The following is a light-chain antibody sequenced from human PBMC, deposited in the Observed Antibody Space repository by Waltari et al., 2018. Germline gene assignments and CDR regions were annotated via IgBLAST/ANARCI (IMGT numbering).Light chain of an antibody. Sequence: QSALTQPASVFGSLGQSVTISCTGTATDIGGYDYVSWYQQHSGKAPKLLIVAVSNRPSEISARFSASKSGNTASLSISGLQTEDEADYHCTSYTSKNTFIFGGGTRLTVL. CDR2: AVS. CDR1: ATDIGGYDY. CDR3: TSYTSKNTFI. J-gene: IGLJ2*01. V-gene: IGLV2-14*03.